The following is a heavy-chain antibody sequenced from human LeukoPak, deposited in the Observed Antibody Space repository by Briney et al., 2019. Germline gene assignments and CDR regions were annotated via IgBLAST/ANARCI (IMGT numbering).Heavy chain of an antibody. D-gene: IGHD3-22*01. CDR2: IYTSGST. V-gene: IGHV4-61*02. CDR1: GGSISSGSYY. CDR3: VRLTFYYDGSGYYFDS. Sequence: SETLSLTCTVSGGSISSGSYYWSWIRQPAGKGLEWIGRIYTSGSTNYNPSLKSRVTISVDTSKNQFSLKLSSVTAADTAVRYCVRLTFYYDGSGYYFDSWGQGTLVAVSS. J-gene: IGHJ4*02.